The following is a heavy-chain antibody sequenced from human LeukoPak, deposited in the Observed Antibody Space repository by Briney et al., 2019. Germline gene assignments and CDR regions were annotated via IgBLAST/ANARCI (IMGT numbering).Heavy chain of an antibody. CDR2: IISSGSAI. Sequence: GGSLRLSCAAPGFTFSDYYMSRIRQAPGKGLEWGSKIISSGSAIYYADSIKGRFTTSRDNAKNSLYLKMNSLRAEDTAVYYCARGWGSSWNRHFDYWGQGTLVTVSS. CDR1: GFTFSDYY. D-gene: IGHD6-13*01. CDR3: ARGWGSSWNRHFDY. J-gene: IGHJ4*02. V-gene: IGHV3-11*04.